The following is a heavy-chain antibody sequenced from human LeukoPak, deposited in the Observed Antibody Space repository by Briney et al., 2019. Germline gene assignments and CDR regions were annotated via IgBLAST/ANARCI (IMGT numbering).Heavy chain of an antibody. Sequence: PSETLSLTCAVYGGSFSSYYWSWIRQPPGKGLEWIGYIYYSGSTNYNPSLKSRVTISVDTSKNQFSLKLSSVTAADTVVYYCARTAAAGILYYYYGMDVWGQGTTVTVSS. CDR2: IYYSGST. J-gene: IGHJ6*02. CDR1: GGSFSSYY. CDR3: ARTAAAGILYYYYGMDV. V-gene: IGHV4-59*08. D-gene: IGHD6-13*01.